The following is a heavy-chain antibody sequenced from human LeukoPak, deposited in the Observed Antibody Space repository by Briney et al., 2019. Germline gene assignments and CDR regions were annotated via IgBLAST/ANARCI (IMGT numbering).Heavy chain of an antibody. V-gene: IGHV4-59*01. CDR3: ARNDYSNYGPYDY. D-gene: IGHD4-11*01. J-gene: IGHJ4*02. Sequence: PSETLSLTCTVSGGSISSYYWGWIRQPPGKGLEWIGYIYYTGSTNYNPSLKSRVTISVDTSKNQFSLKLSSVTAADTAIYYCARNDYSNYGPYDYWGQGTLVTVSS. CDR2: IYYTGST. CDR1: GGSISSYY.